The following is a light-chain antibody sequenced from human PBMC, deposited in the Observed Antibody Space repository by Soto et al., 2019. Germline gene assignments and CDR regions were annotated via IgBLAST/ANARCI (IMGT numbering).Light chain of an antibody. Sequence: IVLTQSPDTLSLSPGERATLSCRASQDVASTYLAWYQQKPGQAPRLLIYGASGRAAGVAERFSGSGSGTQFTLTISRLEPEDFAVYHCQYYDSSRTFAQGTRVEI. CDR2: GAS. CDR3: QYYDSSRT. V-gene: IGKV3-20*01. CDR1: QDVASTY. J-gene: IGKJ1*01.